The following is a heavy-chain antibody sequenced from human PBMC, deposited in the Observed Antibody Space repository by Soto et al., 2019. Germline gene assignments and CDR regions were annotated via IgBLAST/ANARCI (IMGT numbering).Heavy chain of an antibody. CDR1: GFTSTDYW. J-gene: IGHJ4*02. Sequence: PGGSLRLSCVASGFTSTDYWMSWVRQAPGKGLEWVANIKQDGSQEYYVDSVKGRFTISRDNAKNSLYLQMNSLKAEDTAVYYCARDPYCGSNSCYYNYWGQGTLVTVSS. CDR2: IKQDGSQE. V-gene: IGHV3-7*01. D-gene: IGHD2-2*01. CDR3: ARDPYCGSNSCYYNY.